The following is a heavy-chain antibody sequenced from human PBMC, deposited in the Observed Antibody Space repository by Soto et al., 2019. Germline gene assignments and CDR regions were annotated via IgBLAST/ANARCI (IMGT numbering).Heavy chain of an antibody. CDR2: INWNGGST. Sequence: PGGSLRLSCAASGFTFDDYGMSWVRQAPGKGLEWVSGINWNGGSTGYADSVKGRFTISRDNAKNSLYLQMNSLRAEDTALCYCARPIYSGYDGAPLDYWGQGTLVTVSS. CDR1: GFTFDDYG. D-gene: IGHD5-12*01. V-gene: IGHV3-20*04. CDR3: ARPIYSGYDGAPLDY. J-gene: IGHJ4*02.